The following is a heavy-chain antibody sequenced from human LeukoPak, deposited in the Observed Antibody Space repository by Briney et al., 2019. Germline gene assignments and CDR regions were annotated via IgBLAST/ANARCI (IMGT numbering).Heavy chain of an antibody. J-gene: IGHJ4*01. Sequence: SPGGSLRLSCAASGFTFDDHGMSWVRQAPGKGLEWVSGIKWDGGRTGYADSVKGRFTISRDNSKNSLYLQMTSLRADDTAVYYCAKDRLRFCTGGNCYSPVDYWGQGILVTVSS. V-gene: IGHV3-20*04. CDR3: AKDRLRFCTGGNCYSPVDY. CDR1: GFTFDDHG. D-gene: IGHD2-15*01. CDR2: IKWDGGRT.